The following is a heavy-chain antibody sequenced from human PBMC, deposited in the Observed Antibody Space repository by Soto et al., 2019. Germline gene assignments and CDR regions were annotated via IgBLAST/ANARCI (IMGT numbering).Heavy chain of an antibody. CDR2: IIPILGIA. CDR1: GGTFSSYT. Sequence: SVKVSCKASGGTFSSYTISWVRQAPGQGLEWMGRIIPILGIANYAQKFQGRVTITADKSTSTAYMELSSLRSEDTAVYYCAREVVATYYFDYWGQGTLVTVSS. D-gene: IGHD5-12*01. CDR3: AREVVATYYFDY. J-gene: IGHJ4*02. V-gene: IGHV1-69*04.